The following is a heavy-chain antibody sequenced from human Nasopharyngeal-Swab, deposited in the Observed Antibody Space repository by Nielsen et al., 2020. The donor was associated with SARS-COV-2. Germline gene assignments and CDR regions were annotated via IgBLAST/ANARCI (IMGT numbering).Heavy chain of an antibody. V-gene: IGHV3-74*01. CDR1: GFTFSTYW. Sequence: GGSLRLSCAASGFTFSTYWMHWVRQAPGKGLVWVSRINSDGSSTNYADSVKGRFIISRDNAKNTLCLQMNSLRAEDTAVYYCAAAAKGYWGQGTLVTVSS. CDR2: INSDGSST. CDR3: AAAAKGY. D-gene: IGHD2-2*01. J-gene: IGHJ4*02.